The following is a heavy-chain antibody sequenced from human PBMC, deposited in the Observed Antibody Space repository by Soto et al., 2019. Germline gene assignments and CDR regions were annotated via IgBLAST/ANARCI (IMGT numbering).Heavy chain of an antibody. CDR3: ARLAYQLLGLWLDP. CDR2: IYYSGST. CDR1: GGSISSSSYY. Sequence: SETLSLTCTVSGGSISSSSYYWGWIRQPPGKGLEWIGSIYYSGSTYYNPSLKSRVTISVDTSKNQFSLKLSSVTAADTAVYYCARLAYQLLGLWLDPWGQGTLVTVSS. V-gene: IGHV4-39*01. J-gene: IGHJ5*02. D-gene: IGHD2-2*01.